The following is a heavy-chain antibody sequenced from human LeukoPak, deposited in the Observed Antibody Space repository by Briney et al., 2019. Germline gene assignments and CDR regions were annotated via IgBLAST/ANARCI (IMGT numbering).Heavy chain of an antibody. CDR3: ARVLWYGEPYFDY. CDR1: GFTFSSYE. CDR2: ISSSGSTI. V-gene: IGHV3-48*03. Sequence: GGSLRLSWAASGFTFSSYEMNWVRQAPGKGLEWVSYISSSGSTIYYADSVKGRFTISRDNAKNSLYLQMNSLRAEDTAVYYCARVLWYGEPYFDYWGQGTLVTVSS. D-gene: IGHD3-10*01. J-gene: IGHJ4*02.